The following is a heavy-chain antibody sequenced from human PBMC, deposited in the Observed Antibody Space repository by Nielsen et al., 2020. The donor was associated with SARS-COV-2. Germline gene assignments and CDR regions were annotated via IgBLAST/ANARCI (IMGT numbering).Heavy chain of an antibody. V-gene: IGHV3-21*01. CDR3: AKPLWFGELSHAFDI. Sequence: GESLKISCAASGFTFSSYSMNWVRQAPGKGLEWVSSISSSSSYIYYADSVKGRFTISRDNSKNTLYLQMNSLRAEDTAVYYCAKPLWFGELSHAFDIWGQGTMVTVSS. J-gene: IGHJ3*02. CDR2: ISSSSSYI. D-gene: IGHD3-10*01. CDR1: GFTFSSYS.